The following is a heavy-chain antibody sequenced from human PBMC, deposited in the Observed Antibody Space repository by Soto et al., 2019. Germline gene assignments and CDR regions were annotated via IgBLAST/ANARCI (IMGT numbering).Heavy chain of an antibody. J-gene: IGHJ6*02. CDR3: ARLIVDFWSGYYTADYYYYGMDV. CDR2: IYPGDSDT. V-gene: IGHV5-51*01. Sequence: GESLKISCKGSGYSFTSYWIGWVRQMPGKGLEWMGIIYPGDSDTRYSPSFQGQVTISADKSISTAYLQWSSLKASDTAMYYRARLIVDFWSGYYTADYYYYGMDVWGQGTTVTVSS. CDR1: GYSFTSYW. D-gene: IGHD3-3*01.